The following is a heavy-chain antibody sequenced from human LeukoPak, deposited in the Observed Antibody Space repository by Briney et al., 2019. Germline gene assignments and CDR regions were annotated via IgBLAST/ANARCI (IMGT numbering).Heavy chain of an antibody. CDR3: ARGDYVWGSYRPYYFDY. Sequence: GASVKVSCKASGYTFTSYGISWVRQAPGQGLEWMGWISAYNGNTNYAQKLLGRVTMTTDTSTSTAYMELRSLRSDDTAVYYCARGDYVWGSYRPYYFDYWGQGTLVTVSS. J-gene: IGHJ4*02. V-gene: IGHV1-18*01. D-gene: IGHD3-16*02. CDR1: GYTFTSYG. CDR2: ISAYNGNT.